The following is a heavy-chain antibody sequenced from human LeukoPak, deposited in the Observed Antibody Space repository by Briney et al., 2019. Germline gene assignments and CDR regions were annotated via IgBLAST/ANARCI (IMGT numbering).Heavy chain of an antibody. CDR3: ARRRHTYDFWSGSPFDY. D-gene: IGHD3-3*01. Sequence: SETLSLTCAVYGGSFSRYYWSWLRQPPGKGLEWIGEINHSGSTNYNPSLKSRVTISVDTSKNQFSLKLSSVTAADTAVYYCARRRHTYDFWSGSPFDYWGQGTLVTVSS. CDR2: INHSGST. CDR1: GGSFSRYY. J-gene: IGHJ4*02. V-gene: IGHV4-34*01.